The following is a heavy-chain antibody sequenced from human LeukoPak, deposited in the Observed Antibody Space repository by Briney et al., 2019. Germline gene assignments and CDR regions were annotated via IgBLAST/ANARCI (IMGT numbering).Heavy chain of an antibody. V-gene: IGHV4-4*07. D-gene: IGHD3-16*01. CDR2: IYTSGST. Sequence: SETLSLTCTVSGGSISSYYWSWIRQPAGKGLEWIGRIYTSGSTNYNPSLKSRVTILLDTSKNQCSLKLTSVSAADTAVYYCARLKLGAYFDLWGRGTLVTVSS. CDR1: GGSISSYY. J-gene: IGHJ2*01. CDR3: ARLKLGAYFDL.